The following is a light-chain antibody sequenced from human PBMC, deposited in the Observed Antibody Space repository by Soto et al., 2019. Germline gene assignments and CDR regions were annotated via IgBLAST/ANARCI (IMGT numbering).Light chain of an antibody. V-gene: IGLV2-14*01. CDR1: SSDVGGYNY. J-gene: IGLJ1*01. CDR2: EVS. CDR3: SSYTSSSTL. Sequence: QSALTQPPSASGSPGQSVTISCTGTSSDVGGYNYVSWYQQYPGKAPRLVIYEVSDRPSGISSRFSGSKSGNTASLTISGLQTEDEADYYCSSYTSSSTLFGPGTKLTVL.